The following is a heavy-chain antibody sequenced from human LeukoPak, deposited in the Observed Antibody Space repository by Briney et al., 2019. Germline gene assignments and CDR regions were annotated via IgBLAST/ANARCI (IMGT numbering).Heavy chain of an antibody. Sequence: SGPTLVNPTQTLTLTCTFSGFSLSTSGMCVSWIRQPPGKALEWLARIDWDDDKYYSTSLKIRLTISKDTSKNQVVLTMTNMDPVDTATYYCARASTIHDLFDYWGQGTLVTVSS. CDR3: ARASTIHDLFDY. CDR2: IDWDDDK. J-gene: IGHJ4*02. V-gene: IGHV2-70*11. CDR1: GFSLSTSGMC. D-gene: IGHD5/OR15-5a*01.